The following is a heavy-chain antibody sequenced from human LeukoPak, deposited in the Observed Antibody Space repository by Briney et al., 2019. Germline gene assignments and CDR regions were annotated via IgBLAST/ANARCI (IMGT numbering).Heavy chain of an antibody. V-gene: IGHV3-73*01. Sequence: PGGSLRLSCVASGFTFSGCAVHWVRQAPGKGPEWVGRIGSKAFNYATVYAASVEGRFTISRDDSKGTAFLQMNSLKTEDTAVYYCTRHLDGIAAYDYWGQGSLVTVAS. J-gene: IGHJ4*02. CDR1: GFTFSGCA. D-gene: IGHD6-13*01. CDR2: IGSKAFNYAT. CDR3: TRHLDGIAAYDY.